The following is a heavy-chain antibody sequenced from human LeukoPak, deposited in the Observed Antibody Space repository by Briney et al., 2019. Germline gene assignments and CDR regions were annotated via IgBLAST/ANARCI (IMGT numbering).Heavy chain of an antibody. CDR3: AKAPTGGYGSGSSLFDY. J-gene: IGHJ4*02. Sequence: PGGSLRLSCAASGFIFNNYSMHWVRQAPGKGLEWVAVISHGGSNKYYADSVKGRFTISRDNSKNTLYLQMNSLRAEDTAVYYCAKAPTGGYGSGSSLFDYWGQGTLVSVSS. V-gene: IGHV3-30-3*01. D-gene: IGHD3-10*01. CDR2: ISHGGSNK. CDR1: GFIFNNYS.